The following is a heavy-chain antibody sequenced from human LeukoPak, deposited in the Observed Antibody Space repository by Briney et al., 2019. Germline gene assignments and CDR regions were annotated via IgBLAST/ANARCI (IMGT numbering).Heavy chain of an antibody. D-gene: IGHD2-15*01. CDR1: GYTFTSYA. CDR3: ARGADRWWTWYFDY. Sequence: ASVKVSCKASGYTFTSYAMHWVRQAPGQRLEWMGWTNAGNGNTKYSQEFQGRVTITRDTSASTAYMELSSLRSEDMAVYYCARGADRWWTWYFDYWGQGTLVTVSS. CDR2: TNAGNGNT. J-gene: IGHJ4*02. V-gene: IGHV1-3*02.